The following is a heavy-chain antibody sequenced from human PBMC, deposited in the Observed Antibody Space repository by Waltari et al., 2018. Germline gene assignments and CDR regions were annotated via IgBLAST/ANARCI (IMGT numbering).Heavy chain of an antibody. CDR2: ISSSSSTI. Sequence: EVQLVESGGGLVQPGGSLRLSCAASGFTFSRYSMNWVRTAPGKGLEWVSYISSSSSTIYYADSVKGRFTISRDNAKNSLYLQMNSLRAEDTAVYYCARESYYYGSGSYLVNWFDPWGQGTLVTVSS. V-gene: IGHV3-48*01. CDR3: ARESYYYGSGSYLVNWFDP. CDR1: GFTFSRYS. J-gene: IGHJ5*02. D-gene: IGHD3-10*01.